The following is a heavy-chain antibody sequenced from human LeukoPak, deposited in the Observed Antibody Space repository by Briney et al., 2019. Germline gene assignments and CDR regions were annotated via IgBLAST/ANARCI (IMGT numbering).Heavy chain of an antibody. J-gene: IGHJ4*02. CDR3: ARAYYYGSGSYKYYFDY. Sequence: PSETLSLTCAVYGGFFSGYYWSWIRQHPGKGLEWIGEINHSGSTNYNPSLKSRVTISVDTSKNQFSLKLSSVTAADTAVYYCARAYYYGSGSYKYYFDYWGQGTLVTVSS. V-gene: IGHV4-34*01. CDR1: GGFFSGYY. CDR2: INHSGST. D-gene: IGHD3-10*01.